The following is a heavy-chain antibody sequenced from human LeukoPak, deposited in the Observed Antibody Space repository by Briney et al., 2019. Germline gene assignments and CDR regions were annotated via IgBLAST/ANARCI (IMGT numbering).Heavy chain of an antibody. CDR2: ISGSGGST. V-gene: IGHV3-23*01. CDR3: AKEGLNIATRDFFDS. J-gene: IGHJ4*02. CDR1: GFTFSSYG. Sequence: GGSLRLSCAASGFTFSSYGMSWVRHAPGKGLGGVSAISGSGGSTYYADSVKGRITISRDNSKNTLYLQMNSLRAEDTAVYYCAKEGLNIATRDFFDSWGQGTLVTVSS. D-gene: IGHD6-6*01.